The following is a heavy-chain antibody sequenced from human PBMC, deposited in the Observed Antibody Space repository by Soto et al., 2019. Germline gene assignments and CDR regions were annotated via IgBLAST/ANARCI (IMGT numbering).Heavy chain of an antibody. J-gene: IGHJ4*02. CDR2: ISYDGSNK. D-gene: IGHD3-10*01. Sequence: QVQLVESGGGVVQPGKSLRLSCAVSGFTFSSYGMDWVRQAPGKGLEWVAVISYDGSNKYYADSVKGRFTISRDNSKNTLYLQMSILRADDTAVYYCEKDRMGAGVRGYFDYWGKGTLVTVSS. CDR1: GFTFSSYG. V-gene: IGHV3-30*18. CDR3: EKDRMGAGVRGYFDY.